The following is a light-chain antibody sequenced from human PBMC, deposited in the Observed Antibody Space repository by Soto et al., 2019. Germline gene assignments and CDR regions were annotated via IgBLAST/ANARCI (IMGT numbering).Light chain of an antibody. J-gene: IGKJ4*02. CDR2: AAS. CDR3: QQYDNLPLT. Sequence: DIQMTQSPSTLSASVGDRVTITCRASQSISSWLAWYQQKPGKAPKLLIYAASNLQTGVPSRFSGSGSGTDFTFTISSLQSEDIATYYCQQYDNLPLTFGGGTKVDIK. V-gene: IGKV1-33*01. CDR1: QSISSW.